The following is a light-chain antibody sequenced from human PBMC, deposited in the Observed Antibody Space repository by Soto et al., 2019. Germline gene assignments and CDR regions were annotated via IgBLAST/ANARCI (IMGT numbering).Light chain of an antibody. CDR1: RSDVGAYKY. CDR2: EVS. V-gene: IGLV2-8*01. Sequence: QSALTQPPSASGSPGQSVTISCTGTRSDVGAYKYVSWYQQYQGKAPKLMIYEVSKRPSGVPDRFSGSKSGNTASLTVSGLQAEDEADYYCTSYVGSDIWVFGGGTKLTV. J-gene: IGLJ3*02. CDR3: TSYVGSDIWV.